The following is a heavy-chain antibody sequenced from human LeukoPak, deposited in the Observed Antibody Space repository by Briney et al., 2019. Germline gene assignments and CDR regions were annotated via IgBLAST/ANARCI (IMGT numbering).Heavy chain of an antibody. Sequence: GGSLRLSCAASGFTFGSYALHWVHQAPGKGLEWVAFISYHGKSENYADSVKGRFTISRDISKNMLYLQMNSLRPEDTAVYYCARDSVTTGFYFDYWGQGTLVTVSS. J-gene: IGHJ4*02. CDR3: ARDSVTTGFYFDY. CDR2: ISYHGKSE. CDR1: GFTFGSYA. V-gene: IGHV3-30*04. D-gene: IGHD4-17*01.